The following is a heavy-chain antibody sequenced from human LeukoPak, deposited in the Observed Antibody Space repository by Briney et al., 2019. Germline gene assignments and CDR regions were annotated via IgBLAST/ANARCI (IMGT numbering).Heavy chain of an antibody. V-gene: IGHV1-18*01. Sequence: ASVKVSCKASGYTFNTYGITWVRQAPGQGLEWMGWISGYNGKTKYAQKLQDRVTMTTDTSTTTAYMELRSLRSDDTAVYYCARDSPPDPPTYCGGDCYHFDYWGQGTLVTVSS. J-gene: IGHJ4*02. CDR2: ISGYNGKT. CDR1: GYTFNTYG. CDR3: ARDSPPDPPTYCGGDCYHFDY. D-gene: IGHD2-21*02.